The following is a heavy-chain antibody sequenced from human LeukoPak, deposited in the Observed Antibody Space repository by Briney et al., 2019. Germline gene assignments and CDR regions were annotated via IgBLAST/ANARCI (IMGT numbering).Heavy chain of an antibody. CDR2: IFYSGST. V-gene: IGHV4-39*07. CDR1: GGSISTSNYY. Sequence: NPSETLSLTCTVSGGSISTSNYYWGWIRQPPGKGLEWIGNIFYSGSTYYSPSLRSRVTISLDTSRNQFSLKLNSVTAADTAVYYCARGDPPTVTTSEAFDIWGQGTMVTVSS. D-gene: IGHD4-17*01. CDR3: ARGDPPTVTTSEAFDI. J-gene: IGHJ3*02.